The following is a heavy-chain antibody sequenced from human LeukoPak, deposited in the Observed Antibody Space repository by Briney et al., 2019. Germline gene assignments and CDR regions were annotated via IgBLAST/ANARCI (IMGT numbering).Heavy chain of an antibody. CDR3: ARGVVGGPPDY. D-gene: IGHD1-26*01. CDR2: ICYDGSNK. V-gene: IGHV3-33*01. Sequence: PGGSLRLSCAASGFTFSSYGMHWVRQAPGKGLEWVAVICYDGSNKYYADSVKGRFTISRDNSKNTLYLQMKSLRAEDTAVYYCARGVVGGPPDYWGQGTLVTVSS. J-gene: IGHJ4*02. CDR1: GFTFSSYG.